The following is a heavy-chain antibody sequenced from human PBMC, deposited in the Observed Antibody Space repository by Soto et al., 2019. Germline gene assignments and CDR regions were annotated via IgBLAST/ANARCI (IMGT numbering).Heavy chain of an antibody. CDR1: GYTFTSYG. V-gene: IGHV1-18*04. CDR3: ARVKGSRFFRFRFDP. J-gene: IGHJ5*02. Sequence: ASVKVSCKASGYTFTSYGISWVRQAPGQGLEWMGWISAYTGNTNYAQKLQGRVTMTTDTSTSTAYMELRSLRSDDTAVYYCARVKGSRFFRFRFDPWGQGTLVTVSS. CDR2: ISAYTGNT. D-gene: IGHD6-13*01.